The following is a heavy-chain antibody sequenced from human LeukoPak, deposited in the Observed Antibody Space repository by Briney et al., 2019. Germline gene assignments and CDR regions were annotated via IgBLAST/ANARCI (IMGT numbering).Heavy chain of an antibody. CDR2: LKPDSGDT. V-gene: IGHV1-2*02. Sequence: ASVKVSCKASGYTFTGYYIHWVRQAPGQGLEWMGWLKPDSGDTKYVEKFQGRVTMTRDTSISTAYMELSRLRSDDTAVYYCARETYYDILTGALGYWGQGTLVTVSS. D-gene: IGHD3-9*01. J-gene: IGHJ4*02. CDR3: ARETYYDILTGALGY. CDR1: GYTFTGYY.